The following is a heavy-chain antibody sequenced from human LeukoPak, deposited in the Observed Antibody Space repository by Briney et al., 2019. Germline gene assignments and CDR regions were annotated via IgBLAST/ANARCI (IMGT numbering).Heavy chain of an antibody. J-gene: IGHJ4*02. Sequence: GGSLRLSCAASGFTFSTYPMNWVRQAPGKGLEWVSYISSRSSTICYADSVRGRFTISRDNAKNTVYLQMNSLRTEDTAVYYCARGSGWYGGYFDYWGQGTLVTVSS. CDR2: ISSRSSTI. V-gene: IGHV3-48*04. CDR3: ARGSGWYGGYFDY. CDR1: GFTFSTYP. D-gene: IGHD6-19*01.